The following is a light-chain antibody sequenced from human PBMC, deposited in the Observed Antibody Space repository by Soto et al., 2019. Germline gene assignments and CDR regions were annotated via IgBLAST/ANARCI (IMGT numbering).Light chain of an antibody. CDR3: SSYTSSSLRV. CDR2: DVS. J-gene: IGLJ1*01. Sequence: QSVLTQPASVSGSPGQSITISCTGTSSDVGGYNYVSWYQQHPGKAPKLMIYDVSNRPSGVSNRFSGSKSGNTASLTISGLQDEDEADYYCSSYTSSSLRVFGTGTKLTVL. CDR1: SSDVGGYNY. V-gene: IGLV2-14*01.